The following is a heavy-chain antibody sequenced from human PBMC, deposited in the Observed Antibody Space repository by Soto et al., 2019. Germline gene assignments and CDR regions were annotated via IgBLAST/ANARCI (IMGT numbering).Heavy chain of an antibody. Sequence: ELQLLESGGGVVQPGGSLRLSCAASGFIFSNYAMTWVRQAPGKGLEWVSGISGSGAIPFTAVSAKGRFTISRDNSKNSIYMQMTNLRAEDTALYYCAKKSAASSGYCDYWGQGTLVTV. CDR2: ISGSGAIP. CDR1: GFIFSNYA. CDR3: AKKSAASSGYCDY. J-gene: IGHJ4*02. D-gene: IGHD3-10*01. V-gene: IGHV3-23*01.